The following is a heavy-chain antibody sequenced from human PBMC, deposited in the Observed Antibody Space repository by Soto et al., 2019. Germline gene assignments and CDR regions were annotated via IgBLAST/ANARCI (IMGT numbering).Heavy chain of an antibody. V-gene: IGHV5-51*01. CDR2: IYPGDSDT. Sequence: GESLKISCKGSGYSFTSYWIGWVRQMPGKGLEWMGIIYPGDSDTRYSPSFQGQVTISADKSISTAYLQWSSLKASDTAMYYCARQRAPNYGGNSPVAPWGQGTLVTVSS. CDR1: GYSFTSYW. CDR3: ARQRAPNYGGNSPVAP. J-gene: IGHJ5*02. D-gene: IGHD4-17*01.